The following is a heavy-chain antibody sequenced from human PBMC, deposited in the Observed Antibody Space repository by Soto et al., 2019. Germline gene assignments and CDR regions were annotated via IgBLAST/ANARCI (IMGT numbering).Heavy chain of an antibody. J-gene: IGHJ4*02. D-gene: IGHD3-10*01. CDR2: INVANGDT. CDR3: ARKDYYGAGIYYFDH. Sequence: QVQLVQSGAEVKKPGASVKVSCKASGYTFTAYPMHWVRQAPGQRLEWMGWINVANGDTGYSQKFQGRVTVTRDTSASTVYMELSSMTSEETAVYYCARKDYYGAGIYYFDHWGQGTLVTVSS. V-gene: IGHV1-3*01. CDR1: GYTFTAYP.